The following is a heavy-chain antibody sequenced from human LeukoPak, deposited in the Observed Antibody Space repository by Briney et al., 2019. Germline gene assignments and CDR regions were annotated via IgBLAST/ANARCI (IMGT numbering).Heavy chain of an antibody. CDR2: IYYSGST. D-gene: IGHD1-26*01. CDR3: ARRDDSGSYYSWFDP. J-gene: IGHJ5*02. Sequence: SETLSLTCTVSGGSISSYYWSWMREPPGKGLEWVGYIYYSGSTNHNPSLKSRVTISVDTSKNQFSLKLSSVTAADTAVYYCARRDDSGSYYSWFDPWGQGTLVTVSS. CDR1: GGSISSYY. V-gene: IGHV4-59*08.